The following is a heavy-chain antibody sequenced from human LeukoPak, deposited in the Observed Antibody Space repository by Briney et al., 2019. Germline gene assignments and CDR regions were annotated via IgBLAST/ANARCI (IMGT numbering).Heavy chain of an antibody. V-gene: IGHV3-21*05. CDR2: ISSSSSYV. CDR1: GFTFSSYS. CDR3: ARDQSVPRWLHTRAPFDY. Sequence: KTGGSLRLSCAASGFTFSSYSMNWVRQAPGKGLEWVSYISSSSSYVYYADSVKGRFTISRDNAKNSLYLQMNSLRAEDTAVYYCARDQSVPRWLHTRAPFDYWGQGTLVTVSS. D-gene: IGHD5-24*01. J-gene: IGHJ4*02.